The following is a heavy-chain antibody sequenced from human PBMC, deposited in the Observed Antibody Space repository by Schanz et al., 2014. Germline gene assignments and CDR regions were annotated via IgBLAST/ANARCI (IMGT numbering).Heavy chain of an antibody. D-gene: IGHD2-15*01. CDR1: GFTFSSHW. J-gene: IGHJ5*01. V-gene: IGHV3-74*02. CDR3: AKTPREYCNYDSCPNWFDS. CDR2: INSVGSNT. Sequence: EVQLLESGGGLVQPGGSLRLSCAASGFTFSSHWMHWVRQDPGKGLVWVARINSVGSNTDYADSVTGRFTISRDNAKNTLYLQMNSLRAEDTAVYYCAKTPREYCNYDSCPNWFDSWGQGTLVTASS.